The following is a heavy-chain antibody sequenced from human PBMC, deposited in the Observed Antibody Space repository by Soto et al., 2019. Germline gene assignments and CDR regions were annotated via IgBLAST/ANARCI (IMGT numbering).Heavy chain of an antibody. Sequence: GGSLGLSCAASGFTFSSYAMHWVRQAPGKGLEWVAVISYDGSNKYYADSVKGRFTISRDNSKNTLYLQMNSLRAEDTAVYYCARPYSSSWYTHFYYYYGMDVWGQGTTVTVSS. J-gene: IGHJ6*02. CDR2: ISYDGSNK. CDR3: ARPYSSSWYTHFYYYYGMDV. D-gene: IGHD6-13*01. CDR1: GFTFSSYA. V-gene: IGHV3-30-3*01.